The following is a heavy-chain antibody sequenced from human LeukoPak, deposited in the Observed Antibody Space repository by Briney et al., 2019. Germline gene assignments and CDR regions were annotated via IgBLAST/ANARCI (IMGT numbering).Heavy chain of an antibody. V-gene: IGHV5-51*01. D-gene: IGHD6-13*01. J-gene: IGHJ6*04. CDR2: IYPGDSDT. CDR3: ARRGIAASWDV. Sequence: PGESLKISCKGSGYSFTGYWVGWVRQMPGKGLEWMGIIYPGDSDTRYSPSFQGQVTISADKSNSTAYLQWSSLKASDTAIYYCARRGIAASWDVWGKGTTVTVSS. CDR1: GYSFTGYW.